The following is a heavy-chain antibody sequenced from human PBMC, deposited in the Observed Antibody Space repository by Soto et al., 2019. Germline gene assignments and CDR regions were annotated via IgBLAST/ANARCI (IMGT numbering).Heavy chain of an antibody. Sequence: QVQLVEAGGGLVKPGGSLRLSCAASGFTFSDYYMSWIRQAPGKGLEWGSYISSSGSTIYYAVSVKGRFTIPRDHAKNSLSRQMTRPRCAPTAVYHWARDPRESYFDHWGQGTLVTVSS. J-gene: IGHJ4*02. V-gene: IGHV3-11*01. CDR3: ARDPRESYFDH. CDR1: GFTFSDYY. CDR2: ISSSGSTI.